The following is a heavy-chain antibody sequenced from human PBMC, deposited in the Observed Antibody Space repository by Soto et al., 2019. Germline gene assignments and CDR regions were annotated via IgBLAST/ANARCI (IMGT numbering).Heavy chain of an antibody. D-gene: IGHD1-26*01. V-gene: IGHV4-59*01. CDR1: GDSITSYY. CDR3: AKDPELRGYFDY. CDR2: FYYSGGT. J-gene: IGHJ4*02. Sequence: SESLSLTCTVSGDSITSYYWSWIRQPPGKGLEWIGCFYYSGGTNYNPSLKTRVTISIDTSKNQFSLKLSSVTAADTAVYYCAKDPELRGYFDYWGQGTLVTVS.